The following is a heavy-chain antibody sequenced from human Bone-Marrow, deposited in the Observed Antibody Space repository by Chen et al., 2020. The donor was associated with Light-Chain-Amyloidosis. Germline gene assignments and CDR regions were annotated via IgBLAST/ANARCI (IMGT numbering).Heavy chain of an antibody. CDR2: IDFSGYT. J-gene: IGHJ4*02. D-gene: IGHD3-9*01. CDR1: GGSVSSRSHY. Sequence: QLQLQESGPGRVKPSETLSLTCNVSGGSVSSRSHYWGWIRQAPGKGLEWIANIDFSGYTYYNPSLKSRVTISVDTSKNQFSLKLSSVIAADTAVYYCARLPEILTGYYQYYFDYWGQGTLVTVSS. CDR3: ARLPEILTGYYQYYFDY. V-gene: IGHV4-39*01.